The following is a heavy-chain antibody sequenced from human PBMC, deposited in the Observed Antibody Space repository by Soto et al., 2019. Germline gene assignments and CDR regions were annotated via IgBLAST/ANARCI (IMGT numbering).Heavy chain of an antibody. J-gene: IGHJ4*02. CDR3: ARPYCSSTSCLFGY. CDR1: GFTFSSYA. V-gene: IGHV3-30-3*01. Sequence: PGGSLRLSCAASGFTFSSYAMHWVRQAPGKGLEWVAVISYDGSNKYYADSVKGRFTISRDNSKNTLYLQMNSLRAEDTAVYYCARPYCSSTSCLFGYWGQGTLVTVSS. D-gene: IGHD2-2*01. CDR2: ISYDGSNK.